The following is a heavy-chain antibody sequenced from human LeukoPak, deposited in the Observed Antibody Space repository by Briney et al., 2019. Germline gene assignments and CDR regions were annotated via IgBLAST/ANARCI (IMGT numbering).Heavy chain of an antibody. Sequence: GGSLRLSCAASGFTFNSYGMHWVRQASGKGLEWVAVIWYDGSNKYYADSVKGRFTISRDNSKNTLYLQMNSLRAEDTAVYYCARAGDIVVVPAATNPNFDYWGQGTLVTVSS. CDR3: ARAGDIVVVPAATNPNFDY. CDR1: GFTFNSYG. CDR2: IWYDGSNK. J-gene: IGHJ4*02. V-gene: IGHV3-33*01. D-gene: IGHD2-2*01.